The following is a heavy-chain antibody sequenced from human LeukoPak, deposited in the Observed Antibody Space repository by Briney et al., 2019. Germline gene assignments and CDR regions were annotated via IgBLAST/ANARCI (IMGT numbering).Heavy chain of an antibody. Sequence: SGPTLVKPTQTLTLTCTFSGFSLSTSGVGVGWIRQPPGKALEWLALIYWDDDKRYSPSLKSRLTITKDTSKNQVVLTMTNMDPVDTATYDCARKISSSWYFGFDYWGQGTLVTVSS. D-gene: IGHD6-13*01. CDR1: GFSLSTSGVG. J-gene: IGHJ4*02. CDR2: IYWDDDK. CDR3: ARKISSSWYFGFDY. V-gene: IGHV2-5*02.